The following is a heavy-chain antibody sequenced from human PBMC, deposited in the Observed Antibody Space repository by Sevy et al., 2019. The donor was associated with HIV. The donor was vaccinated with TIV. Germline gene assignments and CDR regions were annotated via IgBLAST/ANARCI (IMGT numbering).Heavy chain of an antibody. Sequence: ASVKVSCKASGGTFSSYAISWVRQAPGQGLEWMGGIIPIFGTANYAQKFQGRVTITADESTSTAYKELSSLRSEDTAVYYCAGDGGAYSSSWYYWGQGTLVTVSS. D-gene: IGHD6-13*01. CDR3: AGDGGAYSSSWYY. J-gene: IGHJ4*02. CDR2: IIPIFGTA. CDR1: GGTFSSYA. V-gene: IGHV1-69*13.